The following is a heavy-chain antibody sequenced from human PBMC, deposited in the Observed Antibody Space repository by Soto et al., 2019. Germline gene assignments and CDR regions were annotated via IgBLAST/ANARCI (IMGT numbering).Heavy chain of an antibody. V-gene: IGHV3-23*01. CDR2: ISGSGGST. Sequence: GGSLRLSCAASGFTFSSYAMSWVRQAPGKGLEWVSAISGSGGSTYYADSVKGRFTISRDNSKNTLYLQMNSLRAEDTAVYYCAKAKATVTTYRKLYYFDYWGQGTLVTVSS. J-gene: IGHJ4*02. CDR1: GFTFSSYA. D-gene: IGHD4-17*01. CDR3: AKAKATVTTYRKLYYFDY.